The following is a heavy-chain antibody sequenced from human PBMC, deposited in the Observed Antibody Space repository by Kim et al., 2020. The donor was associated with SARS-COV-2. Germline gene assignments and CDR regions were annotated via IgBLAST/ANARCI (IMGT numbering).Heavy chain of an antibody. J-gene: IGHJ6*02. CDR1: GGTFSSYA. V-gene: IGHV1-69*13. Sequence: SVKVSCKASGGTFSSYAISWVRQAPGQGLEWMGGIIPIFGTANYAQKFQGRVTITADESTSTAYMELSSLRSEDTAVYYCATNSLGYCSSTSCYTRYYYYYYGMDVWGQGTTVTVSS. CDR2: IIPIFGTA. D-gene: IGHD2-2*02. CDR3: ATNSLGYCSSTSCYTRYYYYYYGMDV.